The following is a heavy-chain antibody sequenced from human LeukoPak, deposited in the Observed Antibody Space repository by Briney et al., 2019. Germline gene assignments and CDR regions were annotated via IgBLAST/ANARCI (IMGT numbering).Heavy chain of an antibody. J-gene: IGHJ4*02. V-gene: IGHV4-59*01. CDR2: IYYSGST. D-gene: IGHD3-16*02. Sequence: SETLSLTCTVSSGSISNCYWSWIRQPPGKGLEWIGYIYYSGSTNYNPTLRSRVTISVDTSKNQVSLKLNSVTAADTAVYYCARVKYDNVWGSYRSYYFDYWGQGTLVTVSS. CDR3: ARVKYDNVWGSYRSYYFDY. CDR1: SGSISNCY.